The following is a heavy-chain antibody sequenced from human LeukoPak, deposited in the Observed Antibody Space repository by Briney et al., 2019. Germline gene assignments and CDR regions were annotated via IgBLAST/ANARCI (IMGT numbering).Heavy chain of an antibody. CDR1: GGSISSHY. Sequence: SETLSLTCSVSGGSISSHYWTWIRQPPRKGLEWIGYIFYSASPIYNPSLKSRVTISLDTSKNQFSLRLNSVTAEDTAVYFCARGGVVPFGYWGQGTLVTVSS. CDR3: ARGGVVPFGY. V-gene: IGHV4-59*11. CDR2: IFYSASP. D-gene: IGHD2-2*01. J-gene: IGHJ4*02.